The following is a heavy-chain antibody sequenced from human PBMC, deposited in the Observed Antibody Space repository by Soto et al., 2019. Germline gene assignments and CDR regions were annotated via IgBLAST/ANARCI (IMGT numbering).Heavy chain of an antibody. CDR3: ARRSDGYTYL. Sequence: PGESLKISCKGSGYSFTTYWIAWVRQMPGKGLEWMGIIFPGDSESRYSPSFQGQVTISADKSISTAYLQWSSLKASDTAMYYWARRSDGYTYLWGQGTLVTVSS. CDR2: IFPGDSES. D-gene: IGHD2-2*02. J-gene: IGHJ5*02. V-gene: IGHV5-51*01. CDR1: GYSFTTYW.